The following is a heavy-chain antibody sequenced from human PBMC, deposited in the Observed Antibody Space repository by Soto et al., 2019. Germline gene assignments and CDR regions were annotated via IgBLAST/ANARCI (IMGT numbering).Heavy chain of an antibody. CDR3: AKEGGLSGSYYISSSYYFDY. CDR2: ISYDGSNT. J-gene: IGHJ4*02. Sequence: QVQLVESGGGVVQPGRSLRLSCVASGFTFSSYGMHWVRQAPGKGLEWVAIISYDGSNTYYADSVKGRFTISRDNSKKTLYLQMNSLRAEDTSVYYCAKEGGLSGSYYISSSYYFDYWGQGTRVTVSS. CDR1: GFTFSSYG. V-gene: IGHV3-30*18. D-gene: IGHD1-26*01.